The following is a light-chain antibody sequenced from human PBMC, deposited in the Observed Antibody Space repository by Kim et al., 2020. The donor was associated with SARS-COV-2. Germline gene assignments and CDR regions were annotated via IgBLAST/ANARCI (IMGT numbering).Light chain of an antibody. V-gene: IGKV3-20*01. Sequence: STGDRATLSCRTSQSVSSNYLAWYQQKPGQAPRLLIYGASSRATGIPDRFSGSGSGTDFTLTISRLEPEDFVVYYCQQYGTSPYSFGQGTKLEI. CDR1: QSVSSNY. J-gene: IGKJ2*03. CDR3: QQYGTSPYS. CDR2: GAS.